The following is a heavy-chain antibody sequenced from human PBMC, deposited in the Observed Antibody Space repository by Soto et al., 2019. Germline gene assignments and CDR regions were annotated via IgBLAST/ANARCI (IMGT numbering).Heavy chain of an antibody. Sequence: ASVKVSCEASGYTFANYGISWVRQAPGQGLEWMGWIRAYDADTHYAQNLQGRVTMTTDTSTSTAYMELRSLRSDDTAVYYCAKDQWGGYDPKAPFDDWGQGTLVTVSS. D-gene: IGHD5-12*01. V-gene: IGHV1-18*01. CDR3: AKDQWGGYDPKAPFDD. CDR1: GYTFANYG. J-gene: IGHJ4*02. CDR2: IRAYDADT.